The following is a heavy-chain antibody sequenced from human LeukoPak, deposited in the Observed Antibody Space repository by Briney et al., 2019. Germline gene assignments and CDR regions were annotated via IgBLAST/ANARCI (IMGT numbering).Heavy chain of an antibody. D-gene: IGHD3-22*01. Sequence: ASVKVSCKASGYTFTGYDMHWVRQAPGQGLEWMGRINPNSGGTNYARKFQGRVTMTRDTSISTAYMELSRLRSDDTAVYYCARTYYYDSSGYYADYWGQGTLVTVSS. CDR1: GYTFTGYD. CDR2: INPNSGGT. V-gene: IGHV1-2*06. CDR3: ARTYYYDSSGYYADY. J-gene: IGHJ4*02.